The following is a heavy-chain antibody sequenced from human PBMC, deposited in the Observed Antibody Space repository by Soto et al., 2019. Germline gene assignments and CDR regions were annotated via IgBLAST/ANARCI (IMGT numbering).Heavy chain of an antibody. J-gene: IGHJ4*02. D-gene: IGHD1-26*01. CDR1: GLTVRTSY. V-gene: IGHV3-66*01. CDR3: TRGASGRYPNILDF. Sequence: DVQLVESGGGLVQPGGSLRLSCAASGLTVRTSYIHWVRRTPRKGLGWVSVIYSDGNTYYPDSLRGRFTISRDNSKNIVHLQMNSLRVEDTAVYYCTRGASGRYPNILDFWGQGTLVTVSS. CDR2: IYSDGNT.